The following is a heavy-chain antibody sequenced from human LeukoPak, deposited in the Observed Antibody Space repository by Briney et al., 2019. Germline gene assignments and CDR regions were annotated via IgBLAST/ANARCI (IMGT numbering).Heavy chain of an antibody. Sequence: PGGSLRLSCAASGFIFDDYTMYWVRQAPGKGLEWVSLITWDGGSTYYADSVKGRFTISRDNSKNSLYLQMNSLRTEDPALYYCARAYIYDSLDYWGQETLVTVSS. CDR1: GFIFDDYT. D-gene: IGHD5/OR15-5a*01. CDR2: ITWDGGST. J-gene: IGHJ4*02. CDR3: ARAYIYDSLDY. V-gene: IGHV3-43*01.